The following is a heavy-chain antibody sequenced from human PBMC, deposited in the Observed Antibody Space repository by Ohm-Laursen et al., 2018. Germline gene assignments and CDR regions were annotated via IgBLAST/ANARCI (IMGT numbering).Heavy chain of an antibody. Sequence: SLRLSCAASGFTFSTYWMNWFRQAPGKGLESVASINQDGSEKYFVDSVRGRFTIYRDNAKNSLYLQMNSLRAEDTAVYYCVRDLRDGYNDHLFDYWDQGTLVTVSS. D-gene: IGHD5-24*01. J-gene: IGHJ4*02. CDR2: INQDGSEK. V-gene: IGHV3-7*01. CDR3: VRDLRDGYNDHLFDY. CDR1: GFTFSTYW.